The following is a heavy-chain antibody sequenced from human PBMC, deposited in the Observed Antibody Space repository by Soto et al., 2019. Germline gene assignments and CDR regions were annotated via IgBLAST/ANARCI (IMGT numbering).Heavy chain of an antibody. V-gene: IGHV3-23*01. CDR2: ISGSGGIT. CDR3: ARSAMVRGGGWFDP. Sequence: EVQLLESGGGLVQPGGSLRLSCAASGFTFSSYAMSWVRQAPGKGLEWVSDISGSGGITYYADSVKGRFTISRDNSKNTLYLQMNSLRAEDTAVNYCARSAMVRGGGWFDPWGQGTRVTVSS. J-gene: IGHJ5*02. CDR1: GFTFSSYA. D-gene: IGHD3-10*01.